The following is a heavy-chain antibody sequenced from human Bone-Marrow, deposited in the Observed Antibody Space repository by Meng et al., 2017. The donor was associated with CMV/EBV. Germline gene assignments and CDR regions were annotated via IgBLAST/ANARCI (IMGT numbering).Heavy chain of an antibody. V-gene: IGHV3-48*04. D-gene: IGHD2-2*01. CDR2: ISSSSTTI. J-gene: IGHJ3*02. Sequence: GGSRRLSCAASGFIFSSYSMNWVRQTPGKGLEWVSYISSSSTTIYYADSGKGRFTISRDNAKNSLYLQMNSLRAEDTAVYYCARGGYELLHRTFDIWGQGTMVTVSS. CDR3: ARGGYELLHRTFDI. CDR1: GFIFSSYS.